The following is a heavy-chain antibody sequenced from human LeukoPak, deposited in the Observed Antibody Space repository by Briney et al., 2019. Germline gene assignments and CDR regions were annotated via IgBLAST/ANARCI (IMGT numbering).Heavy chain of an antibody. CDR3: ARAGVYNNNRYWFDS. J-gene: IGHJ5*01. Sequence: PGGSLRLSCAASGFTSNNYYMGWVRQAPGKGLEWEANIRQDGGDRNYVDSVKGRLTISRDNVKNLMFLQMNSLRVEDTAVYYCARAGVYNNNRYWFDSWGQGTLVTVSS. CDR2: IRQDGGDR. V-gene: IGHV3-7*03. CDR1: GFTSNNYY. D-gene: IGHD1-14*01.